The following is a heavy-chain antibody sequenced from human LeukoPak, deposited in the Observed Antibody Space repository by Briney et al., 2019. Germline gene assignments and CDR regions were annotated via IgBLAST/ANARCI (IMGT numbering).Heavy chain of an antibody. CDR1: GFTFSSYG. CDR2: IRYDGSNK. CDR3: AKPGSKVVPAARGPYYYYYMDV. D-gene: IGHD2-2*01. J-gene: IGHJ6*03. V-gene: IGHV3-30*02. Sequence: GGSLRLSCAASGFTFSSYGMHWVRQTPGKGLEWVAFIRYDGSNKYYADSVKGRFTISRDNSKNTLYLQMNSLRAEDTAVYYCAKPGSKVVPAARGPYYYYYMDVWGKGTTVTVSS.